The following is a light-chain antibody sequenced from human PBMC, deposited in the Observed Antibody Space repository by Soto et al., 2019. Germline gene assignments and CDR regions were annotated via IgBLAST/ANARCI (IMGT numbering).Light chain of an antibody. CDR3: QQYGSSEII. Sequence: ETVLTQSPGTLSLSPGHRATVFCRAIQVLTNPYIAWYQQKPGQAPRLLIYDISSRATGIPDRFSGSVSGTDFTLTITRLEPEDFAVFYCQQYGSSEIIFGQGTRLEIK. CDR1: QVLTNPY. J-gene: IGKJ5*01. CDR2: DIS. V-gene: IGKV3-20*01.